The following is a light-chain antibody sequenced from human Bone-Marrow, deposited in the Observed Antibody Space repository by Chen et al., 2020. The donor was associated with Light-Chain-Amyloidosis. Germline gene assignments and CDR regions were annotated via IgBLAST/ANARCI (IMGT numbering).Light chain of an antibody. CDR1: QSLMQNNGYNF. CDR3: MQTLQPLRT. J-gene: IGKJ2*01. CDR2: LAS. V-gene: IGKV2-28*01. Sequence: IVMTQSPLSLAVTPGESASISCTSNQSLMQNNGYNFLDWYLQKPGQSPQLLTYLASDRASGVPDRFSGSGSGKDFTLKITSVEADDVGVYFCMQTLQPLRTFGQGTKLEI.